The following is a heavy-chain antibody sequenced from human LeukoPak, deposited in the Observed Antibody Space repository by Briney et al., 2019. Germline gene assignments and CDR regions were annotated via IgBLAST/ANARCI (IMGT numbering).Heavy chain of an antibody. V-gene: IGHV3-7*01. CDR3: AREAGDCGGDCYSDYFDY. CDR1: GFAFSSYW. Sequence: GGSLRLSCAASGFAFSSYWMSWVRQAPGKGLEWVANIKQDGSEKYYVDSVKGRFTISRDNAKNSLYLQMNSLRAEDTAVYYCAREAGDCGGDCYSDYFDYWGQGTLVTVSS. D-gene: IGHD2-21*02. CDR2: IKQDGSEK. J-gene: IGHJ4*02.